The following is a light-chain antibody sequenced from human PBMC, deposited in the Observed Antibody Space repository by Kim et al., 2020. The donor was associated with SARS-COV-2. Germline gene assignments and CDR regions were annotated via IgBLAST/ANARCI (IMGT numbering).Light chain of an antibody. CDR3: PQYGSSPYT. V-gene: IGKV3-20*01. CDR2: GAS. J-gene: IGKJ2*01. Sequence: EIVLTQSPGTLSLSPGERATLSCRASQSVSSSYLAWYQQKPGQAPRLLIYGASSRATGIPDRFSGSGSGTDFTHTISRLEPEDFAVYYCPQYGSSPYTFGQGTELE. CDR1: QSVSSSY.